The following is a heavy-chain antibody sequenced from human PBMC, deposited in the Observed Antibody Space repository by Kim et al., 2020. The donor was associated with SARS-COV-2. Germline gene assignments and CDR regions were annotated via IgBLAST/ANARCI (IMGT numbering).Heavy chain of an antibody. J-gene: IGHJ4*01. CDR1: GGSISISGYY. CDR3: ARGRDNMIEVDKYYFD. CDR2: IYTSGST. Sequence: SETLSLTCTVSGGSISISGYYWTWIRQLPGKGLEWIGFIYTSGSTYSNPSLRGRSTISADTTKNQFSLKLSSVTAADTAVYYCARGRDNMIEVDKYYFD. D-gene: IGHD3-22*01. V-gene: IGHV4-31*03.